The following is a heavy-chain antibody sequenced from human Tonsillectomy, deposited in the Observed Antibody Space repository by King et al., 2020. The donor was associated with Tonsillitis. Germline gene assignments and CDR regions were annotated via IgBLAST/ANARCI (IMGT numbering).Heavy chain of an antibody. Sequence: VQLVESGGDLVKPWGSLRLSCAASGCTFSNAWMSWVRQASGKGLEWVGRIKSKSAGGTTNYSAPVKGRFTISRDDSKNTLYLQMNSLETEDTAVYYCTTDRGIAVRPIFDSWGQGTLVTVSS. D-gene: IGHD6-6*01. J-gene: IGHJ4*02. CDR3: TTDRGIAVRPIFDS. CDR2: IKSKSAGGTT. CDR1: GCTFSNAW. V-gene: IGHV3-15*01.